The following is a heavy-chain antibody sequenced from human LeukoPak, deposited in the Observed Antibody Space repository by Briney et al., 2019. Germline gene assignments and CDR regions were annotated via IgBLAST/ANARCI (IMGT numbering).Heavy chain of an antibody. D-gene: IGHD3-3*01. CDR1: GGSISSSSYY. V-gene: IGHV4-39*07. J-gene: IGHJ6*03. CDR3: ASETPYYDFWSGYRNPLTYYYYMDV. CDR2: IYYSGST. Sequence: PSETLSLTCTVSGGSISSSSYYWGWIRQPPGKGLEWIGSIYYSGSTYYNPSLKSRVTISVDTSKNQFSLKLSSVTAADTAVYYCASETPYYDFWSGYRNPLTYYYYMDVWGKGTTVTVSS.